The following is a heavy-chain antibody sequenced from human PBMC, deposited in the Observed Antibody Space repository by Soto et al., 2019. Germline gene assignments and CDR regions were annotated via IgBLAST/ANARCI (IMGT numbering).Heavy chain of an antibody. D-gene: IGHD3-9*01. CDR1: GYTFTSYA. J-gene: IGHJ4*02. CDR3: TRNLMDYHILTGYYMAFYFVY. V-gene: IGHV1-3*01. Sequence: QVQLVQSGAEVKKPGASVKVSCKASGYTFTSYAMHWVRQAPGQRLEWMRWINAGNGNTKYSHKFQGRVTITRDTSASTAYIELSILRSADTAVYYCTRNLMDYHILTGYYMAFYFVYWVQRPLVSVSS. CDR2: INAGNGNT.